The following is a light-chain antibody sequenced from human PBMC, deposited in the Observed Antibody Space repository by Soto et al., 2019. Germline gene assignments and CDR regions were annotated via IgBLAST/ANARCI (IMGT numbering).Light chain of an antibody. Sequence: GDPVTITCRASQSVSTWLAWYQQTPGKAPKLLMYDASTLESGVPSRFSGSGSGTEFTLTISSLQPEDFATYYCLQHNVFPRTFGQGTKVDIK. J-gene: IGKJ1*01. CDR3: LQHNVFPRT. CDR1: QSVSTW. V-gene: IGKV1-5*01. CDR2: DAS.